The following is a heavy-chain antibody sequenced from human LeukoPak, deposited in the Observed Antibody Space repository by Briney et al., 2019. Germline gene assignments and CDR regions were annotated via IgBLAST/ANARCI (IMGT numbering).Heavy chain of an antibody. CDR2: IYYSGST. CDR3: ARGEPPPTIGHDY. V-gene: IGHV4-59*12. J-gene: IGHJ4*02. Sequence: SETLSLTCTVSGGSISSYYWSWIRQPPGKGLEWIGYIYYSGSTNYNPSLKSRVTISVDTSKNQFSLKLSPVTAADTAVYYCARGEPPPTIGHDYWGQGTLVTVSS. CDR1: GGSISSYY. D-gene: IGHD1-14*01.